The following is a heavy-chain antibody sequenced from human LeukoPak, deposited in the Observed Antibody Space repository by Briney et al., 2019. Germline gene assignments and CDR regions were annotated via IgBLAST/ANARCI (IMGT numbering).Heavy chain of an antibody. CDR1: GIPFSDYY. V-gene: IGHV3-53*01. J-gene: IGHJ3*02. CDR2: IYSGGST. Sequence: GGSLRLSCVVSGIPFSDYYMNWIRQAPGKGLEWVSVIYSGGSTYYADSVKGRFTISRDNSKNTLYLQMNSLRAEDTAVYYCARDPWEGSGYQGSDAFDIWGQGTMVTVSS. D-gene: IGHD3-22*01. CDR3: ARDPWEGSGYQGSDAFDI.